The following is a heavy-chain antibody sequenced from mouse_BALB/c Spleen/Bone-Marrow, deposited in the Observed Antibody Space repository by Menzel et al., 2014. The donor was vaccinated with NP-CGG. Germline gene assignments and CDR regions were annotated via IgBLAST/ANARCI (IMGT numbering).Heavy chain of an antibody. CDR2: ISTYNGNT. V-gene: IGHV1-67*01. CDR1: GYTFTDYA. Sequence: VKVVESGPEVVRPGVSVKISCKASGYTFTDYAMHWVKQSHAKSLEWIGVISTYNGNTNYNQKFKGKATMTVDKSSSTAYMELARLTSEDSAIYYCARSPCGSRYYFDYWGQGTTLTVSS. J-gene: IGHJ2*01. CDR3: ARSPCGSRYYFDY. D-gene: IGHD1-1*01.